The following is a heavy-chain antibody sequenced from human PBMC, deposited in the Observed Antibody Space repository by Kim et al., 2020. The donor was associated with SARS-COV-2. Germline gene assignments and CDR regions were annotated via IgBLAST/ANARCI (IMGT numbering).Heavy chain of an antibody. D-gene: IGHD3-9*01. CDR2: IYHSGST. J-gene: IGHJ5*02. CDR3: ARGLRYFDWLSGWFDP. V-gene: IGHV4-4*02. Sequence: SETLSLTCAVSGGSISSSNWWSWVRQPPGKGLEWIGEIYHSGSTNYNPSLKSRVTISVDKSKNQFSLKLSSVTAADTAVYYCARGLRYFDWLSGWFDPWGQGTLVTVSS. CDR1: GGSISSSNW.